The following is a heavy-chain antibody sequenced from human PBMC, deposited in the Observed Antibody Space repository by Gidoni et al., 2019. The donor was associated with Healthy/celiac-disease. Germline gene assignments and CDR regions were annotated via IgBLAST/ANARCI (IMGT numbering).Heavy chain of an antibody. V-gene: IGHV1-46*01. CDR3: ARGSYGDMVRGVTYYFDY. Sequence: QVQLVQSGAEVKKPGASVKVSCKASGYTFTSYYMHWLRQAPGQGLEWMGIINPSGGSTSYAQKFQGRVTMTRDTSTSTVYMELSSLRSEDTAVYYCARGSYGDMVRGVTYYFDYWGQGTLVTVSS. CDR1: GYTFTSYY. CDR2: INPSGGST. D-gene: IGHD3-10*01. J-gene: IGHJ4*02.